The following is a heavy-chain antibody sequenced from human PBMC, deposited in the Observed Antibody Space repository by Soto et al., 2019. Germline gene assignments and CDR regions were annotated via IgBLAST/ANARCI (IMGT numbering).Heavy chain of an antibody. V-gene: IGHV3-49*03. Sequence: SCTASGFTFGDYAMSWFRQAPGKGLEWVGFIRSKAYGGTTEYAASVKGRFTISRDDSKSIAYLQMNSLKTEDTAVYYCTRSTTYYDFWSGYFKYYYYYFGMDVWGQGTTVTVSS. CDR2: IRSKAYGGTT. CDR1: GFTFGDYA. D-gene: IGHD3-3*01. J-gene: IGHJ6*02. CDR3: TRSTTYYDFWSGYFKYYYYYFGMDV.